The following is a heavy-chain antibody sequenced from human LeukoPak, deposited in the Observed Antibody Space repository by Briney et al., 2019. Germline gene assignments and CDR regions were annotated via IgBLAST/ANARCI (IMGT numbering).Heavy chain of an antibody. V-gene: IGHV3-23*01. Sequence: GGSLRLSCAASGFTFNSYGMSWVRQAPGKGLEWVSTISGSGGSTHYADSVKGRFTISRDNSKNTLYLQMNSLRAEDTAVYYCARENPMTISGVAYNLHYYYYMDVWGKGTTVTVSS. CDR1: GFTFNSYG. D-gene: IGHD3-3*01. CDR2: ISGSGGST. J-gene: IGHJ6*03. CDR3: ARENPMTISGVAYNLHYYYYMDV.